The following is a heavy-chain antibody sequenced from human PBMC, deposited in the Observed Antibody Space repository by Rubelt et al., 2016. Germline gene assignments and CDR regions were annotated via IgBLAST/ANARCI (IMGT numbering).Heavy chain of an antibody. Sequence: QVQLVQSGAEVKKPGASVKVSCKASGYTFTSYGISWVRQAPGQGLEWMGWISAYNGNTNYAQKLQGRVTMTTETSKSTADMELRSLRSDDTAVYYCARNWAKAAAADYWGQGTLVTVSS. J-gene: IGHJ4*02. CDR3: ARNWAKAAAADY. CDR1: GYTFTSYG. CDR2: ISAYNGNT. V-gene: IGHV1-18*01. D-gene: IGHD6-13*01.